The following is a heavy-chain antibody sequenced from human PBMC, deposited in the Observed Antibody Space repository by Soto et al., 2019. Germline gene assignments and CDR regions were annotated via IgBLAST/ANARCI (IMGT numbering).Heavy chain of an antibody. V-gene: IGHV1-2*04. D-gene: IGHD2-2*01. CDR1: GYTFTGYY. Sequence: ASVKVSFKASGYTFTGYYMHWVRQAPGQGLEWMGWINPNSGGTNYAQKFQGWVTMTRDTSISTAYMELSRLRSDDTAVYYCARDRYCSSTSCHGPYYYYGMDVWGQGTTVTVSS. CDR2: INPNSGGT. J-gene: IGHJ6*01. CDR3: ARDRYCSSTSCHGPYYYYGMDV.